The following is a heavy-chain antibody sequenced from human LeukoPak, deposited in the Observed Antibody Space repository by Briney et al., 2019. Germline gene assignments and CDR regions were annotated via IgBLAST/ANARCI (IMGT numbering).Heavy chain of an antibody. V-gene: IGHV4-61*02. CDR3: AREGITAAGID. CDR1: GASIGSRGYY. J-gene: IGHJ4*02. CDR2: INVSGST. D-gene: IGHD6-13*01. Sequence: PSQTLSLTCTVSGASIGSRGYYWSWIRQPAGKGLEWIGRINVSGSTKYNPSLKSRVTISADRSKNQFSLELSSVTAADTAVYYCAREGITAAGIDWGQGTLVTVSS.